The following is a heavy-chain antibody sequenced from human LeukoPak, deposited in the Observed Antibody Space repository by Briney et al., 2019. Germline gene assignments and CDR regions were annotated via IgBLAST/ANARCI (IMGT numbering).Heavy chain of an antibody. CDR1: GYTLTELS. J-gene: IGHJ4*02. D-gene: IGHD6-13*01. Sequence: ASVKVSCKVSGYTLTELSMHWVRPAPGKGLEWMGGFDPEDGETIYARKFQGRVTMTEDTSTDTAYMELSSLRSEDTAAYYCATGSSWSTVEFDYWGQGTLVTVSS. V-gene: IGHV1-24*01. CDR2: FDPEDGET. CDR3: ATGSSWSTVEFDY.